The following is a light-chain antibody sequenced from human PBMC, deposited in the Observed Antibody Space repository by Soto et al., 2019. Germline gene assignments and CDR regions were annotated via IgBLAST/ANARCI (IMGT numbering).Light chain of an antibody. CDR2: EAS. CDR3: QQRSYWPPYT. Sequence: EIVLTPSPGTLSLSPGERATLSCRASQSVSSYLAWYQQKPGQAPRLLIYEASNRATGIPARFSGSGSGTDFTLTISSLESEDSAVYYCQQRSYWPPYTFGQGTKVDIK. CDR1: QSVSSY. J-gene: IGKJ2*01. V-gene: IGKV3-11*01.